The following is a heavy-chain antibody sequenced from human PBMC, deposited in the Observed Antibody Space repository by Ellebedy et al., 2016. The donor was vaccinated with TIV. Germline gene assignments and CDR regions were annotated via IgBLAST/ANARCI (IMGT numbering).Heavy chain of an antibody. CDR2: IKQDGSEK. Sequence: LSLTCAASGFTFSNYWMTWVRQAPGKGPECVANIKQDGSEKYYVDSVKGRFTISRDNAKNSLYLQMNSLRAEDTAVYFCARSRGVSYWGQGTLVTVSS. V-gene: IGHV3-7*03. J-gene: IGHJ4*02. CDR3: ARSRGVSY. CDR1: GFTFSNYW. D-gene: IGHD2-8*01.